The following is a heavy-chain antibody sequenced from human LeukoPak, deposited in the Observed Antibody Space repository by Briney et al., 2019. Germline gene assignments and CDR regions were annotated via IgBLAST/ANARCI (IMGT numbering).Heavy chain of an antibody. D-gene: IGHD4/OR15-4a*01. Sequence: QPGGSLRLSCAASGFTFNNAWMNWVRQAPGKGLEWVSYITSTSNTIVYADSVKGRFTISRDNDKNSLYLQMNSLRDEDTAVYYCARDQDYAFDNWGQGTLVTVYS. V-gene: IGHV3-48*02. CDR1: GFTFNNAW. CDR2: ITSTSNTI. J-gene: IGHJ4*02. CDR3: ARDQDYAFDN.